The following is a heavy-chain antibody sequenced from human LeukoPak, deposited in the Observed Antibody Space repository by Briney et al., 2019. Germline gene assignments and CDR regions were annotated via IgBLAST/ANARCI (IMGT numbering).Heavy chain of an antibody. CDR2: FDPEDGVT. Sequence: GASVKVSCKVSGYTLTELSMHWVRQAPGKGLEGMGGFDPEDGVTIYAQKFQGRVTMTEDTSTDTAYMELSSLRSEDTAVYYCATPVARNYYFDYWGQGTLVTVSS. V-gene: IGHV1-24*01. CDR1: GYTLTELS. CDR3: ATPVARNYYFDY. D-gene: IGHD5-12*01. J-gene: IGHJ4*02.